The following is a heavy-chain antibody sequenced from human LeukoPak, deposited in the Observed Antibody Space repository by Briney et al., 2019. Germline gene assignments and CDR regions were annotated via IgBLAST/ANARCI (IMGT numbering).Heavy chain of an antibody. CDR2: ISYDGSNK. CDR1: GFTFSSYG. D-gene: IGHD4-23*01. V-gene: IGHV3-30*18. J-gene: IGHJ4*02. Sequence: GRSLRLSCAASGFTFSSYGMHWVRQGPGKGLEWVAVISYDGSNKYYADSVKGRFTISRDNSKNTLYLQVNSLRAEDTAVYYCAKDKTTMVTKPRNYVDYWGQGTLVTVSS. CDR3: AKDKTTMVTKPRNYVDY.